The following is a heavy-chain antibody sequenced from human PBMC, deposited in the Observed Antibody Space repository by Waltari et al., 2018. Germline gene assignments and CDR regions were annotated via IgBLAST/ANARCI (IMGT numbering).Heavy chain of an antibody. J-gene: IGHJ3*02. V-gene: IGHV4-31*03. Sequence: QVQLQESGPGLVKPSQTLSLTCTVSGGSIRSGGYYWSWIRQHPGKGLEWIGYIYYSGSTYYNPSLKSRVTISVDTSKNQFSLKLSSVTAADTAVYYCARESLSGSGSYYNYDAFDIWGQGTMVTVSS. D-gene: IGHD3-10*01. CDR3: ARESLSGSGSYYNYDAFDI. CDR1: GGSIRSGGYY. CDR2: IYYSGST.